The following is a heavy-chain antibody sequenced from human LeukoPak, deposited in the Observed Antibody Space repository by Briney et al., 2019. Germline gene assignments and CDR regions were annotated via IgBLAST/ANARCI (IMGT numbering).Heavy chain of an antibody. CDR3: ARYHTRGDFDY. Sequence: SQTLSLTCTVSGGSISSGGYYWRWIRQHPGKGLEWIGYIYYSGSTYYNPSLKSRVTISVDTSKNQFSLKLSSVTAADTAVYYCARYHTRGDFDYWGQGTLVTVSS. V-gene: IGHV4-31*03. CDR1: GGSISSGGYY. J-gene: IGHJ4*02. CDR2: IYYSGST.